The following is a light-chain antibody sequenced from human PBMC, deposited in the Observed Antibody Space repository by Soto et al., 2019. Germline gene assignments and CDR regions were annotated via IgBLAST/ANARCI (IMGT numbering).Light chain of an antibody. CDR2: DAS. J-gene: IGKJ3*01. V-gene: IGKV3-11*01. CDR1: KSVSTY. Sequence: ESVLTQSPATLALAPGERAILSCRARKSVSTYVAWYQQKHGQAPRLLIFDASNRATGIPARFSGSGSGTDFTLTISSLEPEELAVYYCQQRSDWPATFGPGTKVDIK. CDR3: QQRSDWPAT.